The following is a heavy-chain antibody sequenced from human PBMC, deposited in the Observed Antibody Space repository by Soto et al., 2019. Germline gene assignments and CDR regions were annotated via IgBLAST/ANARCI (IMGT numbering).Heavy chain of an antibody. Sequence: PGGSLRLSCAASGFTFYNYWMTWFRQAPGKGLEWVANIKQDGSEKYYVDSVKGRFTISRDNAKNSLYLQMSSLRAEDTAVYYCAKTRGAMIYAISVYGMDVWGQGTTVTVSS. D-gene: IGHD2-8*01. CDR1: GFTFYNYW. CDR2: IKQDGSEK. CDR3: AKTRGAMIYAISVYGMDV. V-gene: IGHV3-7*03. J-gene: IGHJ6*02.